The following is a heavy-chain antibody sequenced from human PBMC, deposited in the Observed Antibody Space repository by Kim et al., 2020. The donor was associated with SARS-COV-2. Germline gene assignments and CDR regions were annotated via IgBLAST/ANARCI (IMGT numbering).Heavy chain of an antibody. V-gene: IGHV1-18*01. Sequence: ASVKVSCKASGYTFTSYGISWVRQAPGQGLEWMGWISAYNGNTNYAQKLQGRVTMTTDTSTSTAYMELRSLRSDDTAVYYCARDTPDIVVVEANYNWFDPWGQGTLVTVSS. D-gene: IGHD2-15*01. CDR1: GYTFTSYG. CDR2: ISAYNGNT. CDR3: ARDTPDIVVVEANYNWFDP. J-gene: IGHJ5*02.